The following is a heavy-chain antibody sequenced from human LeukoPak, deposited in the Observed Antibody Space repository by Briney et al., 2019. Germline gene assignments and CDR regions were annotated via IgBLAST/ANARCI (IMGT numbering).Heavy chain of an antibody. CDR1: GYTFTSYG. Sequence: ASVKVSCKASGYTFTSYGISWVRQAPGQGLEWMGWISAYNGNTNYAQKLQGRVTMTTDTSTSTAYMELRSLRSDDTAVYYCARRVRGWYYNGMEVWGKGTTVTVSS. CDR2: ISAYNGNT. D-gene: IGHD6-19*01. J-gene: IGHJ6*04. V-gene: IGHV1-18*04. CDR3: ARRVRGWYYNGMEV.